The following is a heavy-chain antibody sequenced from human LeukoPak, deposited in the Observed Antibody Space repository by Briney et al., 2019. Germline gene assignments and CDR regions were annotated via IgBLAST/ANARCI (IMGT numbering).Heavy chain of an antibody. V-gene: IGHV3-30-3*01. D-gene: IGHD5-24*01. Sequence: HPGGSLRLSCAASGFTFSSYAMHWVRQAPGKGLEWVAVISYDGSNKYYADSVKGRFTISRDNSKNTLYLQMNSLRAEDTAVYYCARDGDGYSFDYWGQGTVVTVSS. CDR1: GFTFSSYA. CDR2: ISYDGSNK. J-gene: IGHJ4*02. CDR3: ARDGDGYSFDY.